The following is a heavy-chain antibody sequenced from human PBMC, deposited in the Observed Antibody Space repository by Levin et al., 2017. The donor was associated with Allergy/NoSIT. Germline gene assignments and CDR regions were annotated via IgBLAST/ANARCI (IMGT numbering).Heavy chain of an antibody. CDR3: ARDRGYDPSDASDV. D-gene: IGHD5-12*01. Sequence: SETLSLTCAVSGGSISSSNWWSWVRQPPGKGLEWIGEIYHSGSTNYNPSLKGRVTISVDKSKNQFSLHLSSVTAADTAVYYCARDRGYDPSDASDVWGQGTMVSVSS. J-gene: IGHJ3*01. V-gene: IGHV4-4*02. CDR1: GGSISSSNW. CDR2: IYHSGST.